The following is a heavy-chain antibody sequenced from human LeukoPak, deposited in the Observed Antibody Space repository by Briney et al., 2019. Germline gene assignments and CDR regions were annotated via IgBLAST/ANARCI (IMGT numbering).Heavy chain of an antibody. D-gene: IGHD1-26*01. V-gene: IGHV4-34*01. CDR2: INHSGST. Sequence: SETLSLTCAVYGGSFSGYYWSWIRQPPGKGLEWIGEINHSGSTNYNPSLKSRVTISVDTSKNQFSLKLSSVTAADTAEYYCARGVGGASGYYYYGMDVWGQGTTVTVSS. CDR3: ARGVGGASGYYYYGMDV. J-gene: IGHJ6*02. CDR1: GGSFSGYY.